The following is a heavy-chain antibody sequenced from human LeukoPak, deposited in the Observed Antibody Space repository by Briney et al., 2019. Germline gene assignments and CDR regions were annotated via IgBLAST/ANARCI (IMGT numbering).Heavy chain of an antibody. Sequence: ASVKVSCKASGYTFTTYGISWVRQAPGQGLEWMGWINAYTGNTNYVQNLQGRVTMTTDTATSTAYMELRSLRSDDSAVYYCARDLDKLSRASRTHYYYYYMDVWGQGTTVTVSS. V-gene: IGHV1-18*01. CDR3: ARDLDKLSRASRTHYYYYYMDV. CDR2: INAYTGNT. CDR1: GYTFTTYG. D-gene: IGHD3-16*02. J-gene: IGHJ6*02.